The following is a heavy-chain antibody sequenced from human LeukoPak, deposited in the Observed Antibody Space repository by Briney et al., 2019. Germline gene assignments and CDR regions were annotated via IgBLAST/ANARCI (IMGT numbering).Heavy chain of an antibody. CDR1: GYTFTGYY. J-gene: IGHJ4*02. CDR2: INPNSGGT. D-gene: IGHD1-26*01. Sequence: ASVKFSCKASGYTFTGYYMHWVRQAPGQGLEWMGRINPNSGGTNYAQKFQGRVTMTRDTSISTAYMELSRLRSDDTAVYYCARERRGEWELPYWGQGTLVTVSS. CDR3: ARERRGEWELPY. V-gene: IGHV1-2*06.